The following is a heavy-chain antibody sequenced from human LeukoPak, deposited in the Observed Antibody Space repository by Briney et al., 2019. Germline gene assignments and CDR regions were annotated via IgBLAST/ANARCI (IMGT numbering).Heavy chain of an antibody. D-gene: IGHD5-18*01. CDR1: GFTFNNYA. CDR2: INGGGSS. Sequence: GSLRLSCAASGFTFNNYAMTWVRQAPGKGLEWVSVINGGGSSYYADSVKGRFTVSRDNSKNTLYLQMNSLRDEDTAVYYCAKGQGYNYGDSTDYWGQGTLVTVSS. CDR3: AKGQGYNYGDSTDY. J-gene: IGHJ4*02. V-gene: IGHV3-23*01.